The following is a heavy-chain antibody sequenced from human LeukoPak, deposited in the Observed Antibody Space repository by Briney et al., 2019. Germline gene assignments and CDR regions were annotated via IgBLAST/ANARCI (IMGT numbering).Heavy chain of an antibody. Sequence: GGSLRLSCAASGFTFSTYWMHWVRQAPGKGLVWVSHINSDGSSTSYADSVKGRFTISRDNAKNTLYLQMNSLRAEDTAVYYCARGDFWSGHHYWGQGTLVTVSS. J-gene: IGHJ4*02. CDR2: INSDGSST. CDR3: ARGDFWSGHHY. V-gene: IGHV3-74*01. CDR1: GFTFSTYW. D-gene: IGHD3-3*01.